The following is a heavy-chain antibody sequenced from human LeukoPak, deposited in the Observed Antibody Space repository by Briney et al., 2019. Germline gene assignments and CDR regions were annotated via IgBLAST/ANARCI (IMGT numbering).Heavy chain of an antibody. CDR1: GGSLSSGDYY. Sequence: PSQTLSLTCTVSGGSLSSGDYYWSWIRQPPGTGLEWIGYIYYSGSTYYNPSLKSRVTISVDTSKNQFSLKLSSVTAADTAVYYCARALSLRTYYYDSSSYPPTDYWGQGTLVTVSS. CDR2: IYYSGST. D-gene: IGHD3-22*01. V-gene: IGHV4-30-4*01. CDR3: ARALSLRTYYYDSSSYPPTDY. J-gene: IGHJ4*02.